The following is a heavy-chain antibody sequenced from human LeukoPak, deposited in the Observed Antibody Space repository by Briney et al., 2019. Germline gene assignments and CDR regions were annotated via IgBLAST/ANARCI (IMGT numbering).Heavy chain of an antibody. V-gene: IGHV4-31*03. CDR3: ARVKGVVAVNWFDP. Sequence: SSETLSLTCTVSGGSISSGGYYWSWIRQHPGKGLEWIGYIYYSGSTYYNPSLKSRVTISVDTSKNQFSLKLSSVTAADTAVYYCARVKGVVAVNWFDPWGQGTLVTVSS. CDR1: GGSISSGGYY. CDR2: IYYSGST. D-gene: IGHD2-15*01. J-gene: IGHJ5*02.